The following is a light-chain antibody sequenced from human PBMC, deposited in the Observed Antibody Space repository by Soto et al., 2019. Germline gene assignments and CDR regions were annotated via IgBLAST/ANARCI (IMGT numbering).Light chain of an antibody. Sequence: DIQMTQSPSTPSSSLGKQSSLTCRASQNINTWLAWYQQKPGKAPKLLIYDASSLESGVPSRFSGSGSGTEFTLTINSLQPDDFATYYCQQYHTHSRTFGQGTKVDIK. CDR2: DAS. V-gene: IGKV1-5*01. CDR1: QNINTW. J-gene: IGKJ1*01. CDR3: QQYHTHSRT.